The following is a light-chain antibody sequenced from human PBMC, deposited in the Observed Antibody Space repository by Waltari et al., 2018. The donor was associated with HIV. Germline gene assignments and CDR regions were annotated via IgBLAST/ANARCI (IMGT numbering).Light chain of an antibody. CDR2: GAS. CDR1: QSVSSTY. V-gene: IGKV3-20*01. CDR3: QQYGSSPLT. J-gene: IGKJ3*01. Sequence: EIVLTQSPGTLSLSPGEGATLSCRASQSVSSTYLAWYQQKPGQAPRLLIYGASGRATGIPDRFSGSGSGTDFTLTISRLEPEDYAVYYCQQYGSSPLTFGPGTKVDIK.